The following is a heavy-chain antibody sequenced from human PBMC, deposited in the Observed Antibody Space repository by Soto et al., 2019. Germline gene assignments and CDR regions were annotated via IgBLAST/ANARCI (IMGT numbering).Heavy chain of an antibody. J-gene: IGHJ4*02. CDR3: ARSVPVDY. CDR2: ISSSSSTM. CDR1: GFTFSSYS. Sequence: EVQLVESGGGLVQPGGSLRLSCAASGFTFSSYSMNWVLQAPGKGLEWVSYISSSSSTMYYADSVQGRFTISRDNAKNSLDRQMDSLTDEDTAVYYCARSVPVDYWGQGTLGTVSS. V-gene: IGHV3-48*02.